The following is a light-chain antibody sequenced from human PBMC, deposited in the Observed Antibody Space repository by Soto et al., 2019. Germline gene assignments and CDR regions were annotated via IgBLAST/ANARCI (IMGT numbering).Light chain of an antibody. Sequence: EIVLTQSPGTLSLSPGQRATLSCRASQTISSSYLAWFQRRPGQAPRLLIYGASTRATGIPDRFSGSGFGTYFTLTISRLEPEDFAVYYCQRDGYSPWTCGQGTMVEIK. J-gene: IGKJ1*01. CDR1: QTISSSY. CDR2: GAS. CDR3: QRDGYSPWT. V-gene: IGKV3-20*01.